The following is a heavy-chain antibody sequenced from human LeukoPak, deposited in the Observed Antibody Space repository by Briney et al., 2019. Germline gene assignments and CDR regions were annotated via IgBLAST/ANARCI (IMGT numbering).Heavy chain of an antibody. Sequence: SQTLSLTCTVSGGSISSGGYYWSWIRQHPGKGLEWIGYIYYSGSTYYNPSLKSRVTISVDTSKNQFSLKLSSVTAADTAVYYCAREIIAVVTSSDSWFDPWGQGTLVTVSS. CDR1: GGSISSGGYY. D-gene: IGHD4-23*01. J-gene: IGHJ5*02. CDR2: IYYSGST. CDR3: AREIIAVVTSSDSWFDP. V-gene: IGHV4-31*03.